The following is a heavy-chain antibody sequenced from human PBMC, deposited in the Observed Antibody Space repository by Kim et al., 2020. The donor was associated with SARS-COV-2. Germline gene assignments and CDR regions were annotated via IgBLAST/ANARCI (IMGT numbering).Heavy chain of an antibody. V-gene: IGHV3-11*01. CDR2: ISDSASTK. CDR3: VRDRSAWYSGYWFDP. D-gene: IGHD6-19*01. Sequence: GGSLRLSCAASGFTFSNYYMTWIRQAPGKGLEWVSSISDSASTKYYADSVKGRFTISRDNAGKSLYLQLDSLTAEDTAVYYCVRDRSAWYSGYWFDPWGQGTLVTVSS. CDR1: GFTFSNYY. J-gene: IGHJ5*02.